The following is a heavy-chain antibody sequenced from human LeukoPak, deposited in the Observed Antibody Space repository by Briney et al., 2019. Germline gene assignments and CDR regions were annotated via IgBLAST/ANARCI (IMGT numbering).Heavy chain of an antibody. D-gene: IGHD3-10*01. V-gene: IGHV4-4*07. CDR2: IYPSGNT. CDR3: AREDSGSYYNFYYFYMDV. CDR1: GGSFSNYF. Sequence: SDTLSLTCSVSGGSFSNYFWSWVRQPAGKGLEWIGRIYPSGNTNYNPSLKSRVTLSVDTSKTQFYLSLSSVTAADTAVYYCAREDSGSYYNFYYFYMDVWGKGTTVTISS. J-gene: IGHJ6*03.